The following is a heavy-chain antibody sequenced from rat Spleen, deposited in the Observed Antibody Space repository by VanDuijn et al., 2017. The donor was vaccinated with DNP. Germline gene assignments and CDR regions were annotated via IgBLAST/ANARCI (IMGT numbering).Heavy chain of an antibody. Sequence: EVQLVESGGGLVQPGRSLKLSCAASGFTFTNYDMVWIRQVPGKGLEWVASITTSGDSTYSPDSVKGRFTISRDNARSTLYLQMDSLRSEDTATYYCALLQWSGYSTLGAWGQGVMVTVSS. V-gene: IGHV5-25*01. CDR3: ALLQWSGYSTLGA. CDR1: GFTFTNYD. J-gene: IGHJ2*01. D-gene: IGHD1-1*01. CDR2: ITTSGDST.